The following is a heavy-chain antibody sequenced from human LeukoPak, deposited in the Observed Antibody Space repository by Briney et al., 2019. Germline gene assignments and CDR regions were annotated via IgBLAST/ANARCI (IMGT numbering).Heavy chain of an antibody. Sequence: GGPLRLSCAASGFTFSNYWMSWVRQAPGKGLEWVANMKQDGSEKYYVDSVKGRFTISGDNAKNSLYLQMISLRAEDTAVYYCARGGAPYCSSTSCYEDRFDPWGQGTLVTVSS. D-gene: IGHD2-2*01. CDR2: MKQDGSEK. CDR3: ARGGAPYCSSTSCYEDRFDP. V-gene: IGHV3-7*03. CDR1: GFTFSNYW. J-gene: IGHJ5*02.